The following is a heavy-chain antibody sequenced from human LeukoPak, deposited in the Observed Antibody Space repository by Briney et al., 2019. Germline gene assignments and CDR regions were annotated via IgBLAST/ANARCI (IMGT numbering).Heavy chain of an antibody. Sequence: GGSLRLSCAASGFTFSSYSMSWVRQAPGKGLEWVSYISGSSSTINYVDSVKGRFTISRDNSKNTLYLQMNSLRAEDTAVYYCAKERPRQIQLWSFDYWGQGTLVTVSS. CDR1: GFTFSSYS. CDR3: AKERPRQIQLWSFDY. V-gene: IGHV3-48*01. J-gene: IGHJ4*02. CDR2: ISGSSSTI. D-gene: IGHD5-18*01.